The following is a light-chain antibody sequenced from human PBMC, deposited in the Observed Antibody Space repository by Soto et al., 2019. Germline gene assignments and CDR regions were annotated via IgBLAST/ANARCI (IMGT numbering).Light chain of an antibody. Sequence: EILLTQSPCTLSLSAGERATLSCRASQSVSSSYLAWYQQKPGHAPRLLIYGASSRATGIPDRLSGSGSGTDFTLTISRLEPEDFAVYYCQQYGTSRTFGQGTKVDIK. V-gene: IGKV3-20*01. CDR1: QSVSSSY. CDR2: GAS. CDR3: QQYGTSRT. J-gene: IGKJ1*01.